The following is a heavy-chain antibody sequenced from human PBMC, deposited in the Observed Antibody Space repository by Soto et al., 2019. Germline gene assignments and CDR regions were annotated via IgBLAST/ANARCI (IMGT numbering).Heavy chain of an antibody. CDR3: ASSPGYCSGGSCYSSPTYYYYYGMDV. V-gene: IGHV5-10-1*01. CDR1: GYSFTSYW. J-gene: IGHJ6*02. Sequence: PGESLKISCKGSGYSFTSYWISWVRQMPGKGLEWMGRIDPSDSYTNYSPSFQGHVTISADKSISTAYLQWSSLKASDTAMYYCASSPGYCSGGSCYSSPTYYYYYGMDVWGQGTTVTVSS. D-gene: IGHD2-15*01. CDR2: IDPSDSYT.